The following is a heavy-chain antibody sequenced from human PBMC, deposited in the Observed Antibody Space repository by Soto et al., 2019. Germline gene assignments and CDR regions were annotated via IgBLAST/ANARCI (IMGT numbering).Heavy chain of an antibody. D-gene: IGHD3-22*01. CDR1: GGSVSSGSYY. CDR3: ARRDYYDSSGYPPFDY. V-gene: IGHV4-61*01. Sequence: TSETLSLTCTVSGGSVSSGSYYWSWIRQPPGKGLEWIGYIYYSGSTNYNPSLKSRVTISVDTSKNQFSLKLSSVTAADTAVYYCARRDYYDSSGYPPFDYWGQGTLVTVSS. J-gene: IGHJ4*02. CDR2: IYYSGST.